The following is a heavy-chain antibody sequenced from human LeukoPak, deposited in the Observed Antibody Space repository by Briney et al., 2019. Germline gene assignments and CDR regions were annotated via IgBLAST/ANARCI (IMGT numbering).Heavy chain of an antibody. V-gene: IGHV3-15*01. CDR2: NKSKTDGGTT. CDR1: GFTFNNAW. D-gene: IGHD2-2*01. CDR3: TTDTIVVVPAARGGDPWFDP. Sequence: GGSLRLSCAASGFTFNNAWMSWVRQAPGKGLEWVGRNKSKTDGGTTDYAAPVKGRFTISRDDSKNTLYLQMNSLKTEDTAVYYCTTDTIVVVPAARGGDPWFDPWGQGTLVTVSS. J-gene: IGHJ5*02.